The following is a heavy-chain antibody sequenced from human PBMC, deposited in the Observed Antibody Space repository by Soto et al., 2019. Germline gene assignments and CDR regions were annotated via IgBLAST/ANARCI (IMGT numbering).Heavy chain of an antibody. V-gene: IGHV3-33*01. CDR1: GFTFSTYG. D-gene: IGHD2-15*01. J-gene: IGHJ6*02. CDR2: MWYDGSQK. Sequence: GGSLRLSCAASGFTFSTYGMNWVRQAPGKGLEWVAVMWYDGSQKYYADSVKGRFTVSRDNSKNTLYLQMNNLRVEDTAVYYCARVDCTGGSCRPYYYYDMDVWGQGTTVTVSS. CDR3: ARVDCTGGSCRPYYYYDMDV.